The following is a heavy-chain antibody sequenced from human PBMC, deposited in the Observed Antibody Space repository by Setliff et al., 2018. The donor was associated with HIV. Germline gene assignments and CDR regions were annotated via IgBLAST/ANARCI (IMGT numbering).Heavy chain of an antibody. D-gene: IGHD5-18*01. CDR1: GDSISGYY. J-gene: IGHJ4*02. CDR2: MHTSGNT. CDR3: ARDQKGYSYGYFDS. Sequence: SETLSLTCASSGDSISGYYWSWIRQPAGKGLEWIGRMHTSGNTNYNPSLKSRVTMSVDTSKNQFSLRLSSVTAADTAVYYCARDQKGYSYGYFDSWGQGTLVTVSS. V-gene: IGHV4-4*07.